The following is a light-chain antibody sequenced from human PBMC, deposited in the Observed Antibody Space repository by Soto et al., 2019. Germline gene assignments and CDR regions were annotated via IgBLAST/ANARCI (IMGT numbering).Light chain of an antibody. CDR1: QSFRNW. CDR3: QQYNSYSWT. CDR2: KAS. Sequence: DIQMTQSPSTLSASVGDTVTITCRASQSFRNWLAWYQQNPWKAPKFLIYKASTFESGVPSRFSGSGSCTSFTLTISSLQPDDFATYYGQQYNSYSWTFGHGTKVEIK. J-gene: IGKJ1*01. V-gene: IGKV1-5*03.